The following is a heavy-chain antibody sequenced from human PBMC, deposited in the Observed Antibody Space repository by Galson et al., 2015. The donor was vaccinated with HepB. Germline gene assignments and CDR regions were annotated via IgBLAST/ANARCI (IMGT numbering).Heavy chain of an antibody. D-gene: IGHD3-16*01. CDR1: GFTFSSYS. J-gene: IGHJ6*02. CDR2: ISSSSSTI. Sequence: SLRLSCAPSGFTFSSYSMNWVRQAPGKGLEWVSYISSSSSTIYYADSVKGRFAISRDNAKNSLYLQMNSLRDEDTAVYYCARDWGYYYYYGMDVWGQGTTVTVSS. V-gene: IGHV3-48*02. CDR3: ARDWGYYYYYGMDV.